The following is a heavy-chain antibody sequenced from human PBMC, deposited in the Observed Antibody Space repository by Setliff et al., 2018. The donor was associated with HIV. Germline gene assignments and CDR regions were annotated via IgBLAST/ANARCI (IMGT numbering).Heavy chain of an antibody. CDR2: IYTSGST. Sequence: PSETLSLTCTVSGGSISSYYWSWIRQPPGKGLEWIGYIYTSGSTNYNPSLKSRVTISVDTSKNQFSLKLSSVTAADTAVYYCARVPLGGYFDYWGQGTLVTSPQ. CDR3: ARVPLGGYFDY. J-gene: IGHJ4*02. CDR1: GGSISSYY. V-gene: IGHV4-4*08. D-gene: IGHD3-10*01.